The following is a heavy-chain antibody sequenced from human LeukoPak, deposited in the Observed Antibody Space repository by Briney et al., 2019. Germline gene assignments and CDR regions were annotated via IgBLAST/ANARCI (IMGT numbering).Heavy chain of an antibody. J-gene: IGHJ2*01. D-gene: IGHD3-16*01. CDR1: GFTFSRHG. V-gene: IGHV3-30*03. CDR3: AREAAWGNWYFDL. Sequence: PGGSLRLSCAASGFTFSRHGMHWVRQAPGKGLEWVAVIGDTGRAKYYADSVEGRFTASRHNSKNTLYLEMNSLRYDDTALYYCAREAAWGNWYFDLWGRGTLVTVPS. CDR2: IGDTGRAK.